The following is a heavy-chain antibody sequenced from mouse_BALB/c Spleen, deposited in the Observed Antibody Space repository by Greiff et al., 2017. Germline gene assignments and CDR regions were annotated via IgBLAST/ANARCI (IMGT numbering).Heavy chain of an antibody. CDR1: GFTFSSFG. CDR2: ISSGSSTI. CDR3: ARRGYDVGFAY. Sequence: EVQLVESGGGLVQPGGSRKLSCAASGFTFSSFGMHWVRQAPEKGLEWVAYISSGSSTIYYADTVKGRFTISRDNPKNTLFLQMTSLRSEDTAMYYCARRGYDVGFAYWGQGTLVTVSA. V-gene: IGHV5-17*02. D-gene: IGHD2-12*01. J-gene: IGHJ3*01.